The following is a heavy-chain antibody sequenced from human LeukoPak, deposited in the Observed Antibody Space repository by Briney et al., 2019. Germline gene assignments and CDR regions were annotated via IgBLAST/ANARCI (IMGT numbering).Heavy chain of an antibody. CDR3: NTAMIVVVTPGMFDY. V-gene: IGHV3-49*04. Sequence: GGSLRLSCTASGFTFGDYAMSWVRQAPGKGLEWVGFIRSKAYGGTTEYAASVKGRFTISRDDYKSIAYLQMNSLKTEDTAVYYCNTAMIVVVTPGMFDYWGQGTLVTVSS. J-gene: IGHJ4*02. CDR1: GFTFGDYA. CDR2: IRSKAYGGTT. D-gene: IGHD3-22*01.